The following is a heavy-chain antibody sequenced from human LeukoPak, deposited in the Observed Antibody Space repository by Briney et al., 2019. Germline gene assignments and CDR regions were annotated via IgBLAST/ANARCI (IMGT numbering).Heavy chain of an antibody. V-gene: IGHV3-30-3*01. CDR1: GFTFSSYA. CDR2: ISYDGSNK. Sequence: PGGSLRLSCAASGFTFSSYAMHWVRQAPGKGLEWVAVISYDGSNKYYADSVKGRFTISRDNSKNTLYLQMNSLRAEDTAVYYCARDHILYGMDVWGQGTTVTVSS. D-gene: IGHD3-3*02. J-gene: IGHJ6*02. CDR3: ARDHILYGMDV.